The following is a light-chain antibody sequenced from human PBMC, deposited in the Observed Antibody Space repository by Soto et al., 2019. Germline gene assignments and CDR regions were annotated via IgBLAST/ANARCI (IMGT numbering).Light chain of an antibody. CDR3: QQRSNWPPPT. J-gene: IGKJ5*01. CDR1: QSVSSSY. CDR2: NAS. Sequence: EIVLTQSPGTLSLSPGERATLSCRASQSVSSSYLAWYQQKPGQAPRLLIYNASSRATGIPDRFSGSGSGTDFTLTISSLEPEDFAVYYCQQRSNWPPPTFGQGTRLEIK. V-gene: IGKV3D-20*02.